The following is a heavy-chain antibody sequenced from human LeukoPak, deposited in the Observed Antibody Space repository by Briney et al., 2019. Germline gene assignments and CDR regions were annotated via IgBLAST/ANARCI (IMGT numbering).Heavy chain of an antibody. CDR2: ISSSSSYI. CDR1: GFTFSSYT. CDR3: AREGSGATFQGY. V-gene: IGHV3-21*01. D-gene: IGHD1-26*01. J-gene: IGHJ4*02. Sequence: PGGSLRLSCAASGFTFSSYTMNWVRQAPGKGLEWVSSISSSSSYIYYADSLKGRFTISRDNAKNSLYLQMNSLRAEDTAVYYCAREGSGATFQGYWGQGTLVTVSS.